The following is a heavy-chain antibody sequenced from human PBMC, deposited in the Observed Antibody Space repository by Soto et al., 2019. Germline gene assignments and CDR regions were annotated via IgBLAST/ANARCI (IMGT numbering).Heavy chain of an antibody. J-gene: IGHJ4*02. CDR3: PKDYGGNHWIDC. V-gene: IGHV3-9*01. CDR1: GFTFDDYA. CDR2: ISYDRGAI. D-gene: IGHD4-17*01. Sequence: EVQLVESGGGLVQPGRSLRLSCAASGFTFDDYAMHWVRQAPGKGLEWVSGISYDRGAIGYADSVKGRFTISRDNDRNSLVLQLNSLGPDDTALYYCPKDYGGNHWIDCWGLGTLVAVSS.